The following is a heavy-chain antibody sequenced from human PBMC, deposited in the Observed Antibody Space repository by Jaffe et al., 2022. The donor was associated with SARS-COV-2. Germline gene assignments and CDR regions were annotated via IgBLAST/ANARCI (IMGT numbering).Heavy chain of an antibody. CDR2: IYHSGST. D-gene: IGHD2-15*01. Sequence: QVQLQESGPGLVKPSGTLSLTCAVSGGSISSSNWWSWVRQPPGKGLEWIGEIYHSGSTNYNPSLKSRVTISVDKSKNQFSLKLSSVTAADTAVYYCARAGEYCSGGSCYHNWFDPWGQGTLVTVSS. CDR3: ARAGEYCSGGSCYHNWFDP. V-gene: IGHV4-4*02. J-gene: IGHJ5*02. CDR1: GGSISSSNW.